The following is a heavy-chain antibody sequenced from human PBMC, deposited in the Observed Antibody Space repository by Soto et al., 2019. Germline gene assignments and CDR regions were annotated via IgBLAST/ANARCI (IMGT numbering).Heavy chain of an antibody. V-gene: IGHV3-23*01. CDR1: GFTFSTSA. D-gene: IGHD1-1*01. J-gene: IGHJ5*02. CDR2: ISDSGGRT. Sequence: QLLESGGGLAQPGGFLTLSCAASGFTFSTSAMNWVRQAPGKGLEWVSLISDSGGRTHYADSVKGRFTISRDNSKNTLYLQMNSLRAEDTAVYYCAKSLDINWKNWFDPWGQGTLVTVSS. CDR3: AKSLDINWKNWFDP.